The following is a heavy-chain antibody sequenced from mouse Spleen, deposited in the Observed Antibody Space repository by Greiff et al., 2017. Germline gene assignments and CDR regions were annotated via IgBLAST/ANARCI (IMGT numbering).Heavy chain of an antibody. CDR2: IDPEDGDT. CDR1: GFNIKDYY. D-gene: IGHD2-3*01. J-gene: IGHJ3*01. CDR3: TLIYDGYYAWFAY. Sequence: VQLKESGAELVRPGASVKLSCTASGFNIKDYYMHWVKQRPEQGLEWIGRIDPEDGDTEYAPKFQGKATMTADTSSNTAYLQLSSLTSEDTAVYYCTLIYDGYYAWFAYWGQGTLVTVSA. V-gene: IGHV14-1*01.